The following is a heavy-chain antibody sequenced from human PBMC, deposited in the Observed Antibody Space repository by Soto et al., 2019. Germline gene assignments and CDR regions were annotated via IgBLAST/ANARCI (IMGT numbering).Heavy chain of an antibody. V-gene: IGHV1-69*01. Sequence: QVQLVQSGAEVKKPGSSVKVSCKASGGTFSSYAISWVRQAPGQGLEWMGGIIPICGTANYAQKFQGRVTITADEYTSPAYMELRSLRSEDTAVYYCARGQYSSSWADYYGMDVGGQGTTVTVSS. CDR1: GGTFSSYA. CDR3: ARGQYSSSWADYYGMDV. CDR2: IIPICGTA. D-gene: IGHD6-13*01. J-gene: IGHJ6*02.